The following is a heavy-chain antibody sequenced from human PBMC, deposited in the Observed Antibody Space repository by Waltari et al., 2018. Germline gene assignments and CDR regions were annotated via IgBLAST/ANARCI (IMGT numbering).Heavy chain of an antibody. V-gene: IGHV3-15*01. Sequence: EAQVVESGGGLVKHGGSRRRPCVVAGYTFTKAWMSWVRQAPGKGLEWVGRIKSEGDGGTRDYSAPLKGRISLSRDDSKNTVYLQMNTLKPEDTAVYFCATDYGDFLGVWGTGTTVTVFS. CDR2: IKSEGDGGTR. D-gene: IGHD3-10*01. CDR1: GYTFTKAW. J-gene: IGHJ6*04. CDR3: ATDYGDFLGV.